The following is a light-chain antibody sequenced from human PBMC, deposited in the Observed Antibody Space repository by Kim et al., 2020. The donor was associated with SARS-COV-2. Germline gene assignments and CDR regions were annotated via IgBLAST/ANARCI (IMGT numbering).Light chain of an antibody. V-gene: IGLV3-19*01. CDR1: SLRNYY. CDR3: NSRDSSGNHPHVV. Sequence: SSELTQDPAVSVALGQTVRITCQGDSLRNYYASWYQQKPGQAPVLVIYGKNNRPSGIPDRFSGSSSGNTASLTITGAQAEDEADYYCNSRDSSGNHPHVVFGGGTQLTVL. CDR2: GKN. J-gene: IGLJ2*01.